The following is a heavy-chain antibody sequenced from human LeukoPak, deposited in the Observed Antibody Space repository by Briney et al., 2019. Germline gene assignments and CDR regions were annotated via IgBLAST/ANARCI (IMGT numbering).Heavy chain of an antibody. CDR2: VHSSGDI. J-gene: IGHJ4*02. D-gene: IGHD3-16*01. CDR1: GVSITSGSYY. V-gene: IGHV4-61*02. CDR3: ARGASPKDAVFFDY. Sequence: SETLSLACSVSGVSITSGSYYWGWIRQSAGKGLEWIGRVHSSGDIYHNAAFRSRAAVSGDASKNQFSLQLNSVTAADTAVYYCARGASPKDAVFFDYWGQGALITVSS.